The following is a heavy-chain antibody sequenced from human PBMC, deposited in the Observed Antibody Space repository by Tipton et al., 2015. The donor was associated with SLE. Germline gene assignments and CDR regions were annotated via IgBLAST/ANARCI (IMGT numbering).Heavy chain of an antibody. CDR1: GFTFSSYG. CDR2: ISWNSGSI. V-gene: IGHV3-9*03. Sequence: SLRLSCAASGFTFSSYGMHWVRQAPGKGLEWVSGISWNSGSIGYADSVKGRFTISRDNAKNSLYLQMNSLRAEDMALYYCAKGHGSWYSAFDIWGQGTMVTVSS. CDR3: AKGHGSWYSAFDI. D-gene: IGHD6-13*01. J-gene: IGHJ3*02.